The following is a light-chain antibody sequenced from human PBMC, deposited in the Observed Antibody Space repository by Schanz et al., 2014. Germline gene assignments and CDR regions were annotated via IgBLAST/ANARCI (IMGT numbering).Light chain of an antibody. V-gene: IGKV3-20*01. Sequence: EIVLTQSPGTLSLSPGERATLSCRASQSISNNLGWYQQKPGQAPRLLIYGASTRATGIPDRFSGSGSGTDFTLTVSRLEPEDFAVYYCHQYGSPPWTFGQGTRVELK. CDR1: QSISNN. CDR2: GAS. J-gene: IGKJ1*01. CDR3: HQYGSPPWT.